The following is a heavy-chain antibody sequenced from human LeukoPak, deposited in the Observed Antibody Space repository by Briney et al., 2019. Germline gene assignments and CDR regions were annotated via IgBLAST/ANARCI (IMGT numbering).Heavy chain of an antibody. CDR1: GYTFTSYY. J-gene: IGHJ4*02. D-gene: IGHD1-26*01. CDR3: ARVGTRLLHSPNFDY. Sequence: ASMKVSCKASGYTFTSYYMHWVRQAPGQGLEWMGIINPSGGSTSYAQKFQGRVTMTRDTSISTAYMELSRLRSDDTAVYYCARVGTRLLHSPNFDYWGQGTLVTVSS. V-gene: IGHV1-46*01. CDR2: INPSGGST.